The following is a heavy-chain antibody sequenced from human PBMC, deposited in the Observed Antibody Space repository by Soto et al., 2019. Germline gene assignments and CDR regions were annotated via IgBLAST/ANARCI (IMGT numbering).Heavy chain of an antibody. CDR1: GYTFTNYA. CDR2: INAGNGDT. D-gene: IGHD3-3*01. J-gene: IGHJ5*02. CDR3: ARDPYYDFWSGSNWFDP. Sequence: GASVKVSCKASGYTFTNYAMHWARQAPGQRLEWMGWINAGNGDTKYSQNFQGRVTITRDTSASTAYMELSSLRSEDAAVYYCARDPYYDFWSGSNWFDPWGQGTLVTVSS. V-gene: IGHV1-3*01.